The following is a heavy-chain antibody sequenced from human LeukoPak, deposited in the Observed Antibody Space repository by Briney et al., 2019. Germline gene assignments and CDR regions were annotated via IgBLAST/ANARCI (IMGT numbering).Heavy chain of an antibody. CDR1: CGSISDSSYY. CDR2: IYYSGST. J-gene: IGHJ4*02. CDR3: ARGRSSSYYLDY. D-gene: IGHD6-6*01. V-gene: IGHV4-61*05. Sequence: SETLSLTCTVSCGSISDSSYYWGWIRQPPGKGLEWIGYIYYSGSTNYNPYLKSRVTISVDTSQNQFSLKLSSVTAADTAVYYCARGRSSSYYLDYWGQEPLVTVSS.